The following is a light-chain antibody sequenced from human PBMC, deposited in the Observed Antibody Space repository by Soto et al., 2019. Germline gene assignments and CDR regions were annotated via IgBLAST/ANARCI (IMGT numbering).Light chain of an antibody. Sequence: EIVMTQSPATLSVSPGERATLSCRASQSISSNLAWYQQKPGQAPRLLIYGASTRATGIPARFSGSGPGTEFTLTITSLQSEDFAVYYCQQNNHWLWTFGQGTKVEIK. V-gene: IGKV3-15*01. CDR1: QSISSN. J-gene: IGKJ1*01. CDR2: GAS. CDR3: QQNNHWLWT.